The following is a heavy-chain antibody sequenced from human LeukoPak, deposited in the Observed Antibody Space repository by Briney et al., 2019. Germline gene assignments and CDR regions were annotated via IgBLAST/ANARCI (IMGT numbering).Heavy chain of an antibody. Sequence: ASVKVSCKASGYTFTSYGISWVRQATGQGLEWMGWISAYNGNTNYAQKLQGRVTMTTDTSTSTAYMELRSLRSDDTAVYYCARAWGSIAVAAIDYWGQGTLVTVSS. CDR2: ISAYNGNT. CDR1: GYTFTSYG. D-gene: IGHD6-19*01. CDR3: ARAWGSIAVAAIDY. J-gene: IGHJ4*02. V-gene: IGHV1-18*04.